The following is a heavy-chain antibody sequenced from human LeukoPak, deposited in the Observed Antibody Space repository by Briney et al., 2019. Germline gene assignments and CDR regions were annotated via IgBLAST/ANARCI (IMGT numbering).Heavy chain of an antibody. D-gene: IGHD6-6*01. CDR1: GYSFNSYW. Sequence: KHGESLKISCKGSGYSFNSYWIGWVRQMPGKGLEWMGIIYPGDSDTRYSPSFQGQVTISADKSISTAYLRWGSLKASDTAMYYCAREGRSSSPMDYWGQGTLVTVSS. J-gene: IGHJ4*02. CDR3: AREGRSSSPMDY. CDR2: IYPGDSDT. V-gene: IGHV5-51*01.